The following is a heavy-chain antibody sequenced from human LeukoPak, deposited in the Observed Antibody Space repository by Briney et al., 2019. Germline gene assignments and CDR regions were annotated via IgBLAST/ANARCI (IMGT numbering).Heavy chain of an antibody. Sequence: GGSLRLSCAASGVTVSSNYLSWVRQAPGKGLEWVSVIYSGGRTYYADSVKGRFTVSIDNSKNTLYLQMNSLRAEDTAVYYCTRESDSGYYLSYWGQGTLVTVSS. CDR2: IYSGGRT. J-gene: IGHJ4*01. D-gene: IGHD3-22*01. V-gene: IGHV3-66*01. CDR3: TRESDSGYYLSY. CDR1: GVTVSSNY.